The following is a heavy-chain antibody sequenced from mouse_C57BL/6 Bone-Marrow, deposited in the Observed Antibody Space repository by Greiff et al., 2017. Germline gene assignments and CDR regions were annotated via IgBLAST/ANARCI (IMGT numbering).Heavy chain of an antibody. D-gene: IGHD1-1*01. J-gene: IGHJ1*03. CDR3: VRTYGSSYDWYFDV. Sequence: EVQLVESGGGLVQPKGSLKLSCAASGFSFNTYAMNWVRQAPGKGLEWVARIRSKSNNYATYYADSVKDRFTISRDDSESMLYLQMNNLKTEDTAMYDCVRTYGSSYDWYFDVWGKGTTVTVSS. V-gene: IGHV10-1*01. CDR1: GFSFNTYA. CDR2: IRSKSNNYAT.